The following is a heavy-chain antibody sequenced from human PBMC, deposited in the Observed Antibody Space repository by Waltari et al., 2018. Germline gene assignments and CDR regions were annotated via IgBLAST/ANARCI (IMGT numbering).Heavy chain of an antibody. CDR2: INHSGST. D-gene: IGHD2-2*01. Sequence: QVQLQQWGAGLLKPSETLSLTCAVYGGSFSGYFWSWIRQPPGKGLEWIGEINHSGSTNCNPSLKSRVTISVDTSKNQFSLKLSSVTAADTAVYYCARCLYCSSTSCYNWFDPWGQGTLVTVSS. J-gene: IGHJ5*02. V-gene: IGHV4-34*01. CDR1: GGSFSGYF. CDR3: ARCLYCSSTSCYNWFDP.